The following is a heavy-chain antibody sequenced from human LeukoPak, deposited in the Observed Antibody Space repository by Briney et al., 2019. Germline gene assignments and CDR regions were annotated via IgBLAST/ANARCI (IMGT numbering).Heavy chain of an antibody. CDR2: IKQDGSTK. J-gene: IGHJ4*02. CDR1: GFSFSRYW. CDR3: ARHLSGITGYTYGRGIDY. D-gene: IGHD5-18*01. V-gene: IGHV3-7*01. Sequence: GGSLRLSCAASGFSFSRYWMIWVRQAPGKGLEWVANIKQDGSTKNYVDSVKGRFTISRDNAKNSLYLQMNSLRADDTAVYYCARHLSGITGYTYGRGIDYWGQGTLVTVSS.